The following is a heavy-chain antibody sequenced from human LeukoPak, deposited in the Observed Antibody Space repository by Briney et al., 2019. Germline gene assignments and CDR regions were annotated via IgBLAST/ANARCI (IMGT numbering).Heavy chain of an antibody. V-gene: IGHV1-8*03. CDR3: ARGYCTNGVCYQHYYYMDV. CDR2: MNPNSGNT. Sequence: ASVKVSCKASGYTFTSYDINWVRQATGQGLEWMGWMNPNSGNTGYAQKFQGRVTITRNTSISTAYMELSSLRSEDTAVYYCARGYCTNGVCYQHYYYMDVWGKGTTVTVSS. CDR1: GYTFTSYD. D-gene: IGHD2-8*01. J-gene: IGHJ6*03.